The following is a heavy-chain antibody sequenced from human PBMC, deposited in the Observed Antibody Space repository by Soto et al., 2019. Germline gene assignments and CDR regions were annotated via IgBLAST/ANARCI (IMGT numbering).Heavy chain of an antibody. Sequence: GGSLRLSCAVSGFTFNNYGINWFRQAPGKGLEWVSSVSKSDYTYYSDSVKGRFTISRDNAKNSVSLQMNTLRAEDTAVYYCAREDSIIIPAVSDFWGQGTLVTVSS. D-gene: IGHD2-2*01. J-gene: IGHJ4*02. CDR1: GFTFNNYG. V-gene: IGHV3-21*01. CDR2: VSKSDYT. CDR3: AREDSIIIPAVSDF.